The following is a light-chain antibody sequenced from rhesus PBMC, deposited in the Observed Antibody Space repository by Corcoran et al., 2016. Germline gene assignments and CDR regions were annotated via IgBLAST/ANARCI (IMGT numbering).Light chain of an antibody. CDR3: QQYSSDPFT. Sequence: DIQMTQSPSSLSASIGDTVTITCRASQSISSWLAWYQQKPGKGPKLLIYKASSLQSGVPSRFSGSGSWTDFTLTISSLQSEDFTTYYCQQYSSDPFTFGPGTKLDI. CDR2: KAS. CDR1: QSISSW. J-gene: IGKJ3*01. V-gene: IGKV1-22*01.